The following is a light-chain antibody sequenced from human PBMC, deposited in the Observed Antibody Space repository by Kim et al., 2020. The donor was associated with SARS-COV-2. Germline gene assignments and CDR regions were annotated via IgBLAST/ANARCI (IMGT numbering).Light chain of an antibody. J-gene: IGKJ4*01. CDR2: EAS. CDR3: QQTHGFPLT. Sequence: DIQMTQSPSSVSASVGDRVTITCRASQDISSWLAWYQQKPGKAPKVLIYEASNLQSGVPSRFSGSGSGTDFTLTINGLQPEDFATYYCQQTHGFPLTVGGGTKVDIK. CDR1: QDISSW. V-gene: IGKV1D-12*01.